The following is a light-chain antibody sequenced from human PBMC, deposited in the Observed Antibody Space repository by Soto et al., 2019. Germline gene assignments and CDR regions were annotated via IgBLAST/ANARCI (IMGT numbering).Light chain of an antibody. CDR2: GAS. CDR3: QQYGRTSWT. CDR1: QSVSTNF. Sequence: EIVLTQSPGTLSLSPEEGATLSCRASQSVSTNFFAWYQQKPGQASRLLIYGASTRATGIPDRFSGSGSGTDFTLTISRLEPEDFAVYYCQQYGRTSWTFGQGTKVEIK. V-gene: IGKV3-20*01. J-gene: IGKJ1*01.